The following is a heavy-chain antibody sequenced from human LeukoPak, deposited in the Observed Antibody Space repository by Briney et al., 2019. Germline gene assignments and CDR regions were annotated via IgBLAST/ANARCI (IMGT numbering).Heavy chain of an antibody. Sequence: PGGSLRLSCAASGFTFSRYWMTWVRQAPGKGLEWVASIRQDGSKKYYVDSVKGRFAVSRDNTKNSLYLQMSSLRAEDTAVYYCARDTPAYDAFDIWGQGTMVTVSS. CDR2: IRQDGSKK. V-gene: IGHV3-7*01. CDR3: ARDTPAYDAFDI. J-gene: IGHJ3*02. CDR1: GFTFSRYW.